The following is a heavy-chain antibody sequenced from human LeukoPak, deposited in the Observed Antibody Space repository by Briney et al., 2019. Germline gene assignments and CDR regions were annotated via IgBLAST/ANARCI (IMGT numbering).Heavy chain of an antibody. J-gene: IGHJ4*02. CDR1: GGSISSGSYY. CDR2: IYTSGST. Sequence: SETLSLTCTVSGGSISSGSYYWSWIRQPAGKGLEWIGRIYTSGSTNYNPSLKSRVTTSVDTSRNQFSLKLSSVTAADTAVYYCARLYCSSPSCYPFDWWGQGTPVTVSS. V-gene: IGHV4-61*02. D-gene: IGHD2-2*01. CDR3: ARLYCSSPSCYPFDW.